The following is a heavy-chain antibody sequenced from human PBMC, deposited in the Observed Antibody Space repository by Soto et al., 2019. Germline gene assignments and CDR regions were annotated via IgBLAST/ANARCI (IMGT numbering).Heavy chain of an antibody. V-gene: IGHV3-30*18. CDR2: ISYDGSNK. CDR1: GFTFSSYG. J-gene: IGHJ4*02. CDR3: AKNEYSSSSVLDY. Sequence: QVQLVESGGGVVQPGRSLRLSCAASGFTFSSYGMHWVRQAPGKGLEWVAVISYDGSNKYYADSVKGRFTISRDNSKNTLYQQMNRLRAEDTAVYYCAKNEYSSSSVLDYWGQGTLVTVYS. D-gene: IGHD6-6*01.